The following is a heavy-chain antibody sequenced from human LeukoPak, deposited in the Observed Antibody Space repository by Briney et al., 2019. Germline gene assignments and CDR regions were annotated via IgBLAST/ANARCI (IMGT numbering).Heavy chain of an antibody. CDR1: GFTFSSYA. CDR2: ISGSGGST. Sequence: GGSLRLSCAASGFTFSSYAMSWVRQAPGKGLEWVSAISGSGGSTYYADSVKGRFTISRDNSKNTLCLQMNSLRAEDTAVYYCARCNDYGDYNPNAFDIWGQGTMVTVSS. CDR3: ARCNDYGDYNPNAFDI. V-gene: IGHV3-23*01. J-gene: IGHJ3*02. D-gene: IGHD4-17*01.